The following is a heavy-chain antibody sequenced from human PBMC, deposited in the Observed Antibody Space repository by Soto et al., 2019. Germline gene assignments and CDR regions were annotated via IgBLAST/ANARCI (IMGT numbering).Heavy chain of an antibody. J-gene: IGHJ6*02. V-gene: IGHV3-7*01. Sequence: GSLRLSCAGSGFTFSSYWMNWVRQAPGKGLEWVANIKQDGSEKSYVDSVKGRLTISRDNAKNSLYLQMNSLRVEDTAVYYCARDRGLGCSGGSCYYFYGMDVWGQGTTVTVSS. CDR1: GFTFSSYW. D-gene: IGHD2-15*01. CDR2: IKQDGSEK. CDR3: ARDRGLGCSGGSCYYFYGMDV.